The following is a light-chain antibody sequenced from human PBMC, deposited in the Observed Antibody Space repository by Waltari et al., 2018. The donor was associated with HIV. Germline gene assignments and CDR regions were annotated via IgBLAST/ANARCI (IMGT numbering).Light chain of an antibody. V-gene: IGLV1-40*01. Sequence: QSVLTQPPSVSGPPGQRVTISCTGSSSTIGAGYDVHWYQKLPGTAPKLLIHGNTNRPSGVPDRFSGSKSGTSASLAITGLQAEDEAEYYCQSYDSRLSGPVVFGGGTKLTVL. CDR3: QSYDSRLSGPVV. CDR1: SSTIGAGYD. CDR2: GNT. J-gene: IGLJ2*01.